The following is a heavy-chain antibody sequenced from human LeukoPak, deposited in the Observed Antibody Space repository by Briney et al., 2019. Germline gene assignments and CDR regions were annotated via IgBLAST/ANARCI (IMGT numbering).Heavy chain of an antibody. CDR3: VHSSSWYEVGY. Sequence: ASVKVSCKASGYTFTSYGISWVRQAPGQGLEWMGWISTYNGNTNYAQKLQGRVTMTTDTSTSTAYMELRSLRSDDTAVYYCVHSSSWYEVGYWGQGTLVTVSS. J-gene: IGHJ4*02. D-gene: IGHD6-13*01. CDR1: GYTFTSYG. V-gene: IGHV1-18*01. CDR2: ISTYNGNT.